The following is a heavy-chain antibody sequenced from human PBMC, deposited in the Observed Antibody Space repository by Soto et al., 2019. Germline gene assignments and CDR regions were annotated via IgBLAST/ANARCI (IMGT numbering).Heavy chain of an antibody. CDR3: ARAVGDYGDYWGLPCAFDI. CDR1: GYSFTSYW. Sequence: EVQLVQSGAEVKKPGESLKISCKGSGYSFTSYWIGWVRQMPGKGLEWMGIIYPGDSDTRYSPSFQGQVTISADKSISTAYLQWSSLKASDTAMYYCARAVGDYGDYWGLPCAFDIWGQGTMVTVSS. J-gene: IGHJ3*02. V-gene: IGHV5-51*03. CDR2: IYPGDSDT. D-gene: IGHD4-17*01.